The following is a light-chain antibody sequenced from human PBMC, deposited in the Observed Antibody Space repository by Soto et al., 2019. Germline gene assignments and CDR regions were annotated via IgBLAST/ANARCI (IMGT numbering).Light chain of an antibody. Sequence: EVVLTQSPVTLSLSPGESATLSCRAIQSFRGLLAWSQQKPCHAPRPLIYCASSRATGIPARFSGSGSGTDFTLTISSLEPDDDAVYYCQQHSNCPPLTVGPGTRLEIK. CDR3: QQHSNCPPLT. J-gene: IGKJ5*01. CDR1: QSFRGL. CDR2: CAS. V-gene: IGKV3-11*01.